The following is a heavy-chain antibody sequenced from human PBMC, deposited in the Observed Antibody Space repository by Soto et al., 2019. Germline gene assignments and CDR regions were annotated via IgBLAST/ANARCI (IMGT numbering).Heavy chain of an antibody. CDR2: INHSGST. CDR3: ARVGKGYCSSTSCYARQRYYYYMDV. V-gene: IGHV4-34*01. CDR1: GGSFSGYY. D-gene: IGHD2-2*01. J-gene: IGHJ6*03. Sequence: PSETLSLTCAVYGGSFSGYYWSWIRQPPGKGLEWIGEINHSGSTNYNPSLKSRVTISVDTSKNQFSLKLSSVTAADTAVYYCARVGKGYCSSTSCYARQRYYYYMDVWGKGTTVTVSS.